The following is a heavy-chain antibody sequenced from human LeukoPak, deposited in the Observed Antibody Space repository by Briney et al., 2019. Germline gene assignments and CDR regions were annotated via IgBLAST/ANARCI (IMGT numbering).Heavy chain of an antibody. Sequence: GGSLRLSCAASGFTFVDYGMSWVRQAPGKGLEWVSAISGSGGSTYYADSVKGRFTISRDNSKNTLYLQMNSLRAEDTALYYCARVVYDFWSAYDYWGQGTLVTVSS. CDR2: ISGSGGST. CDR1: GFTFVDYG. D-gene: IGHD3-3*01. V-gene: IGHV3-23*01. CDR3: ARVVYDFWSAYDY. J-gene: IGHJ4*02.